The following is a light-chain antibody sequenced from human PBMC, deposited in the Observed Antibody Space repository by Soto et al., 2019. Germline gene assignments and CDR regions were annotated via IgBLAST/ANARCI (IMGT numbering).Light chain of an antibody. V-gene: IGLV2-8*01. CDR2: DVN. CDR3: SSYAGFNNYV. Sequence: QSALTQPPSASGSPGQSVTISCTGTGGDVGGYNYVSWYHQHPGKVPRLIIYDVNKRPSGVPDRFSGSKSDNTASLTVSGLQAEDEADYYCSSYAGFNNYVFGTGTKLTVL. CDR1: GGDVGGYNY. J-gene: IGLJ1*01.